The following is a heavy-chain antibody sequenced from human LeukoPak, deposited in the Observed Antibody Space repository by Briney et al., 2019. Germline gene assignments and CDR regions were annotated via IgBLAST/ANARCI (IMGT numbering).Heavy chain of an antibody. CDR1: GGSFSGYY. D-gene: IGHD3-10*01. J-gene: IGHJ4*02. Sequence: SETLSLTCAVYGGSFSGYYWSWIRQPPGKGLEWIGEINHSGSTNYNPSLKSRVTISVDTSKNQFSLKLSFVTAADTAVYYCARVGRIYYYGSGSYYYFDYWGQGTLVTVSS. CDR3: ARVGRIYYYGSGSYYYFDY. V-gene: IGHV4-34*01. CDR2: INHSGST.